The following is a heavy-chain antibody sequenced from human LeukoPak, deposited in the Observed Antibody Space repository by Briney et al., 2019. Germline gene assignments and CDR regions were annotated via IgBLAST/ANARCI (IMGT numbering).Heavy chain of an antibody. Sequence: SETLSLTCAVSGDSITSTNWWTWVRQTPEKGLEWIGEIHHVGGTNYNPSLESRVTISLDKSENHFSLKLTSVTAAATAVYYCARGWGTYYGNDYWGQGILVTVSS. CDR1: GDSITSTNW. J-gene: IGHJ4*02. V-gene: IGHV4-4*02. CDR3: ARGWGTYYGNDY. CDR2: IHHVGGT. D-gene: IGHD1-26*01.